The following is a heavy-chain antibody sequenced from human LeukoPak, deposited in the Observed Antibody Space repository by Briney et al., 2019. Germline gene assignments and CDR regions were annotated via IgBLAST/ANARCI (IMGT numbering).Heavy chain of an antibody. J-gene: IGHJ4*02. Sequence: SQTLSLTCTVSGGSISSGSYYWSWIRQPAGKGLEWIGRIYTSGSTNYNPSLKSRVTISVDTSKNQFSLKLSSVTAADTAVYYCARHSYYDFLWDYWGQGTLVSVSS. CDR3: ARHSYYDFLWDY. D-gene: IGHD3-3*01. CDR2: IYTSGST. V-gene: IGHV4-61*02. CDR1: GGSISSGSYY.